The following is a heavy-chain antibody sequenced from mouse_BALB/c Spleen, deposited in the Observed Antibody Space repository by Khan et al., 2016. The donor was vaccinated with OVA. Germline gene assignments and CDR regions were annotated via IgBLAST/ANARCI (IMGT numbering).Heavy chain of an antibody. CDR1: GYSFTGYF. CDR2: INPHIGET. CDR3: TRIYRGYFDY. V-gene: IGHV1-20*02. J-gene: IGHJ2*01. Sequence: EVELVESGPELVRPGASVKISCKASGYSFTGYFMNWVMQSHGKSLEWIGRINPHIGETFYNQRFKDKATLTADESSSTVYMELRSLASEDSAVYYCTRIYRGYFDYWGQGTTLTVSS. D-gene: IGHD1-1*02.